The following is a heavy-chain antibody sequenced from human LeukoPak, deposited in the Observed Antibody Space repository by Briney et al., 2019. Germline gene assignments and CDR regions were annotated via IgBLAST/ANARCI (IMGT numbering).Heavy chain of an antibody. CDR2: ISWNSGSI. J-gene: IGHJ3*02. V-gene: IGHV3-9*01. CDR1: GFTFDDYA. Sequence: PGGSLRLSCAASGFTFDDYAMHWVRQAPGKGLEWVSGISWNSGSIGYADSVKGRFTISRDNAKNSLYLQMNSLRAEDTAVYYCARDGRVGATKAFDIWGQGTMVTVSS. CDR3: ARDGRVGATKAFDI. D-gene: IGHD2-15*01.